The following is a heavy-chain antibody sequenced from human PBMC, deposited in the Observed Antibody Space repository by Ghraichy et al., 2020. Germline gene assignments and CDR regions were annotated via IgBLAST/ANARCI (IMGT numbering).Heavy chain of an antibody. J-gene: IGHJ5*02. D-gene: IGHD6-13*01. CDR3: ARRVHWITWYVWFDP. CDR1: RAHVLSPD. V-gene: IGHV1-8*01. CDR2: MNPNSGST. Sequence: ASVKVSCKVSRAHVLSPDTNWERVCPVLRLKRKGWMNPNSGSTGYAQKFQGRVTMTRNASISTAYMELSSLRSEDTAVYYCARRVHWITWYVWFDPWGQGTLVTVSS.